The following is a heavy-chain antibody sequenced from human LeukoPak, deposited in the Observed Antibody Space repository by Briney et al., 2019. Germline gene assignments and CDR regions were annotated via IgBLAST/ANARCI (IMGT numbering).Heavy chain of an antibody. CDR1: GFTFSSYG. CDR2: IRYDGSNK. J-gene: IGHJ6*03. CDR3: ANFGEIYMDV. D-gene: IGHD3-10*01. V-gene: IGHV3-30*02. Sequence: PGGSLRLSCAASGFTFSSYGMHWVRQAPGTGLEWVAFIRYDGSNKYYADSVKGRFTISRDNSKNTLYLQMNSLRAEDTAVYYCANFGEIYMDVWGKGTTVTVSS.